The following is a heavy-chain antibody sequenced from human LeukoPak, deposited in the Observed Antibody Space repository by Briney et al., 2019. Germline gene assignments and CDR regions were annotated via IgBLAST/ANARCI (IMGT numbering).Heavy chain of an antibody. Sequence: LRLSCAASGFTFDDYAMHWIRQPPGKGLEWIGYIYYSGSTNYNPSLKSRVTISVDTSKNQFSLKLSSVTAADTAVYYCARVAYYGSGSLNFDYWGQGTLVTVSS. D-gene: IGHD3-10*01. CDR1: GFTFDDYA. CDR3: ARVAYYGSGSLNFDY. CDR2: IYYSGST. J-gene: IGHJ4*02. V-gene: IGHV4-59*01.